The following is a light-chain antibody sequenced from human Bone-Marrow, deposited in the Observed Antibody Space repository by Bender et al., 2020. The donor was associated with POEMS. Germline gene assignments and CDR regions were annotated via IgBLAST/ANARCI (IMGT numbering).Light chain of an antibody. CDR3: SSYTSSNTHV. V-gene: IGLV1-44*01. CDR2: SNY. CDR1: DSNFGGNN. J-gene: IGLJ1*01. Sequence: QSVLTQPPSASGTPGQSVIISCSGTDSNFGGNNVNWYQHLPGTAPRLVVYSNYQRPSGVSNRFSGSKSGNTASLTISGLHSEDEGDYYCSSYTSSNTHVFGTGTWVTVL.